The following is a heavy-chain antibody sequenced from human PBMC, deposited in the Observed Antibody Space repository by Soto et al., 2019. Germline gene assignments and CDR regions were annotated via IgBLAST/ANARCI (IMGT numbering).Heavy chain of an antibody. J-gene: IGHJ6*02. V-gene: IGHV1-2*02. CDR1: GYTFTGYY. CDR2: INPNSGGT. CDR3: ARDLVAAAASTYYYYYYGMDV. Sequence: VASVKVSCKASGYTFTGYYMHWVRQAPGQGLEWMGWINPNSGGTNYAQKFQGRVTMTRDTSISTAYMELSRLRSDDTAVYYCARDLVAAAASTYYYYYYGMDVWGQGTTVTVSS. D-gene: IGHD6-13*01.